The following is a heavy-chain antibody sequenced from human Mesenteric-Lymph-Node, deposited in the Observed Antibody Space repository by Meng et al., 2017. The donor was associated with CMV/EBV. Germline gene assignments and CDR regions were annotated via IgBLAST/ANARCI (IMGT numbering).Heavy chain of an antibody. V-gene: IGHV1-69*10. D-gene: IGHD2-15*01. CDR2: IIPILDIP. J-gene: IGHJ6*02. CDR3: ARDRVVVVVPTAPRGDYYYGMDV. Sequence: SVQVSCKASGGTFSSSAINWVRQAPGQGLEWMGGIIPILDIPDYAQKFQGRVTITADKSTSTAYMELSSLRSEDTAVYYCARDRVVVVVPTAPRGDYYYGMDVWGQGTTVTVSS. CDR1: GGTFSSSA.